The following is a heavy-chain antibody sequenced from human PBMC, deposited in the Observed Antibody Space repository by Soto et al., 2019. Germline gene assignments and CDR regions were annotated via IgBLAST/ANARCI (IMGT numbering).Heavy chain of an antibody. CDR1: GYTFTGYY. J-gene: IGHJ3*02. V-gene: IGHV1-2*04. CDR3: ARATPSDRRYFDWLLGGYAFDI. CDR2: INPNSGGT. D-gene: IGHD3-9*01. Sequence: ASVKVSCKASGYTFTGYYMHWVRQAPGQGLEWMGWINPNSGGTNYAQKFQGWVTMTRDTSISTAYMELSRLRSDDTAVYYCARATPSDRRYFDWLLGGYAFDIWGQGTMVTVSS.